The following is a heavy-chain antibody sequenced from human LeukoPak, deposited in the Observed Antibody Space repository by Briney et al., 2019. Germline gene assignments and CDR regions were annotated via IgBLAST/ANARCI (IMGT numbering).Heavy chain of an antibody. CDR3: ARVQYCGGDCHAFDI. CDR2: ISSSSSYI. J-gene: IGHJ3*02. D-gene: IGHD2-21*02. V-gene: IGHV3-21*01. Sequence: GGSLRLSCAASGFTFSSYSMNWVRQAPGKGLEWVSSISSSSSYIYYADSVKGRFTISRDNAKNSLYLQMNSLRAEDTAVYYCARVQYCGGDCHAFDIWGQGTMVTVSS. CDR1: GFTFSSYS.